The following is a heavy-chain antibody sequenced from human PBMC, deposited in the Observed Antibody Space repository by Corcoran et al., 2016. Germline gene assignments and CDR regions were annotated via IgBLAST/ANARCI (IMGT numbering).Heavy chain of an antibody. V-gene: IGHV1-18*01. J-gene: IGHJ4*02. CDR3: ALQRGDRVATADYYLDY. Sequence: QVQLVQSGAEVKKPGASVKVSCTASGYTFTSYGISWVRQAPGQGLEWMGWISAYNGNTNYAQKLQGRVTMTTDTSTSTASMELRSLRSDDTAVYYCALQRGDRVATADYYLDYWGQGTLVTVSS. CDR1: GYTFTSYG. CDR2: ISAYNGNT. D-gene: IGHD5-12*01.